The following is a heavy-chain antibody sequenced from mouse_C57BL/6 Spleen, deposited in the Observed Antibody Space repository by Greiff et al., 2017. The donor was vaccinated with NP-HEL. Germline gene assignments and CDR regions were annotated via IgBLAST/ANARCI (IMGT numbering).Heavy chain of an antibody. CDR1: GYTFTSYW. CDR3: ARWDGSLYAMDY. Sequence: QVQLQQPGAELVRPGSSVKLSCKASGYTFTSYWMHWVKQRPIQGLEWIGNIDPSDSETHYNQKFKDKATLTVDKSSSTAYMQRSSLTSEDSAVYYCARWDGSLYAMDYWGQGTSVTVSS. V-gene: IGHV1-52*01. J-gene: IGHJ4*01. D-gene: IGHD1-1*01. CDR2: IDPSDSET.